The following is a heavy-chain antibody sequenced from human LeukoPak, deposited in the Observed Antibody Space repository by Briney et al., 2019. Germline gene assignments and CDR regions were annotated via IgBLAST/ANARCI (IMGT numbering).Heavy chain of an antibody. D-gene: IGHD4-17*01. V-gene: IGHV4-59*11. Sequence: PSETLSLTCTVSGGSISSHYWSWIRQPPGKGLEWIGYIYYSGSTNYNPSLKSRVTISVDTSKNQFSLKLSSVTAADTAVYYCARDPSYGDDAFDIWGQGTMVTVSS. J-gene: IGHJ3*02. CDR2: IYYSGST. CDR1: GGSISSHY. CDR3: ARDPSYGDDAFDI.